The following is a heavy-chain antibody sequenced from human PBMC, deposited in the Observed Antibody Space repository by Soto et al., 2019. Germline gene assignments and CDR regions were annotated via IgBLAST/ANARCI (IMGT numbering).Heavy chain of an antibody. CDR3: ARDRDTRFDSSGYYSSWFDP. J-gene: IGHJ5*02. CDR1: GYTFTSYA. CDR2: INAGNGNT. Sequence: EASVKVSCKASGYTFTSYAMHWVRQAPGQRLEWMGWINAGNGNTKYSQKFQGRVTITRDTSASTAYMELSSLRSEDTAVYYCARDRDTRFDSSGYYSSWFDPWGQGTLVTVSS. V-gene: IGHV1-3*01. D-gene: IGHD3-22*01.